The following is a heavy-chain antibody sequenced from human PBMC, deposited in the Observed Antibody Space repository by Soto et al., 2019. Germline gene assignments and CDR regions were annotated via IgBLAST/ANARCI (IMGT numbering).Heavy chain of an antibody. CDR1: GFTFSSYA. Sequence: PGGSLRLSCAASGFTFSSYAMSWVRQAPGKGLEWVSGISGSGVTTYYAESVKGRFTISRDNSKNTLYLQMNSLRAEDTAVYYCAKDVRILWFGEFAGDYWGQGTLVTVSS. D-gene: IGHD3-10*01. CDR2: ISGSGVTT. CDR3: AKDVRILWFGEFAGDY. J-gene: IGHJ4*02. V-gene: IGHV3-23*01.